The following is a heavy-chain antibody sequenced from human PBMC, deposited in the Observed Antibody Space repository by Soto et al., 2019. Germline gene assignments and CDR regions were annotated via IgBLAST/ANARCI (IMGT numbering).Heavy chain of an antibody. D-gene: IGHD4-17*01. Sequence: SETLSLTCAVSGGSISSGGYSWSWIRQPPGKGLEWIGYIYHSGSTYYNPSLKSRVTISVDRSKNQFSLKLSSVTAADTAVYYCARVDYGGPDYWGQGTLVTVSS. CDR1: GGSISSGGYS. J-gene: IGHJ4*02. CDR3: ARVDYGGPDY. CDR2: IYHSGST. V-gene: IGHV4-30-2*01.